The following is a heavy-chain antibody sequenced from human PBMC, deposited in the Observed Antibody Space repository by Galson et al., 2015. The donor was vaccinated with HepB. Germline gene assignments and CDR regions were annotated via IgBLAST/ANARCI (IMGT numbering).Heavy chain of an antibody. J-gene: IGHJ5*02. V-gene: IGHV1-69*13. CDR3: ARDRADCSSTSCYSFWFDP. D-gene: IGHD2-2*02. CDR1: GGTFSSYA. Sequence: SVKVSCKASGGTFSSYAISWVRQAPGQGLEWMGGIIPIFGTANYAQKFQGRVTITADESTSTAYMELSSLRSEDTAVYYCARDRADCSSTSCYSFWFDPWGQGTLVTVSS. CDR2: IIPIFGTA.